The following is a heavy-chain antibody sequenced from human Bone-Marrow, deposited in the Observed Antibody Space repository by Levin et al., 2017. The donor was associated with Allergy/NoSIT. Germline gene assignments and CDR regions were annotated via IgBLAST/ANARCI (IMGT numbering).Heavy chain of an antibody. J-gene: IGHJ4*02. CDR2: VNNGGNA. CDR1: GFTFSRYA. V-gene: IGHV3-23*01. D-gene: IGHD6-19*01. CDR3: AKEHQSSGWPAFDY. Sequence: GESLKISCVGSGFTFSRYAMSWVRQAPGRGLEWVASVNNGGNAYYGDSVKGRFTVSRDNSRNTLDLQMNSLRDDDRAIYYCAKEHQSSGWPAFDYWGQGTRVSVSS.